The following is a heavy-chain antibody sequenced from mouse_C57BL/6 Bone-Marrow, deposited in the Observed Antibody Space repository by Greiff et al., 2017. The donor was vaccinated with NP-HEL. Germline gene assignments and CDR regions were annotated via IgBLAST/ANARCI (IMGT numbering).Heavy chain of an antibody. CDR3: TTYYYGSSYRYFDV. D-gene: IGHD1-1*01. J-gene: IGHJ1*03. CDR1: GFNITDDY. Sequence: VQLQQSGAELVRPGASVTLSCTASGFNITDDYMHWVKQRPEQGLEWIGWIDPENGDTEYASKFLGKATITADTSSNTAYLQLSSLTSEDTAVYYCTTYYYGSSYRYFDVWGTGTTVTVSS. V-gene: IGHV14-4*01. CDR2: IDPENGDT.